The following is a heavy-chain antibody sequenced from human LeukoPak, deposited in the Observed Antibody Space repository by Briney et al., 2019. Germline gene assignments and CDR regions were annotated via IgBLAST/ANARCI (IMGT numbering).Heavy chain of an antibody. CDR1: GGSISSGGYA. J-gene: IGHJ4*02. CDR2: IYHTGNT. V-gene: IGHV4-30-2*02. Sequence: SQTLSLTCAVSGGSISSGGYAWSWIRQPPGKGLEWIAYIYHTGNTYYNPSLKSRITISVDASKNQFSLKLTSVTAADTAVYYCVRHTTSGWYQVVYWGQGTLVTVSS. CDR3: VRHTTSGWYQVVY. D-gene: IGHD6-19*01.